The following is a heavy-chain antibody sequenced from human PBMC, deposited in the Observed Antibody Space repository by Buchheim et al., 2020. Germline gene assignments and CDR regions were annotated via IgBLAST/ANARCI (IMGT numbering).Heavy chain of an antibody. V-gene: IGHV3-66*02. CDR2: IHSGGST. Sequence: EVQLLESGGGLVQPGGSLRLSCAASGFTFSNYAMSWVRQAPGKGLEWVSVIHSGGSTYYADSVKGRFTISSDSSKNTLYLQMNSLRAEDTAVYYCARDAYYGSGFDYWGQGTL. D-gene: IGHD3-10*01. CDR3: ARDAYYGSGFDY. J-gene: IGHJ4*02. CDR1: GFTFSNYA.